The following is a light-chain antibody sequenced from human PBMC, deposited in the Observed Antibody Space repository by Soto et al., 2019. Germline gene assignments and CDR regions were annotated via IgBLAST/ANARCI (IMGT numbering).Light chain of an antibody. J-gene: IGKJ3*01. Sequence: EIVMTQSPATLSVSPGERATLSCRASQSVSSNLAWYQQKPGQAPRLLIYGATPRATGIPARFSGSGSGTEFTLTISSLQSEDFAVYYCPQHQTFGPGTKVDIK. V-gene: IGKV3-15*01. CDR2: GAT. CDR3: PQHQT. CDR1: QSVSSN.